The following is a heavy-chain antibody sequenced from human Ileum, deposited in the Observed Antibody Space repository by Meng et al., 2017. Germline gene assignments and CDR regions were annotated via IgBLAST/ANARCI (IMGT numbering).Heavy chain of an antibody. CDR1: GYTFTTND. Sequence: QVQLVQSGAEMKTPGASMKVSCKASGYTFTTNDINWVRQAPGQGLEWMGWVSPSSGNTHYAQKFQGRVTMTRDISISTVYMELTSLKSDDTAVYYCARGVGDLGDYWGQGTLVTVPS. J-gene: IGHJ4*02. CDR3: ARGVGDLGDY. V-gene: IGHV1-8*01. CDR2: VSPSSGNT. D-gene: IGHD3-16*01.